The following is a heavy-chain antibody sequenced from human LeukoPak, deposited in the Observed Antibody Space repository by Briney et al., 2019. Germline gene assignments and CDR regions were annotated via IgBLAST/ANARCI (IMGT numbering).Heavy chain of an antibody. CDR1: GYTFTSYG. V-gene: IGHV1-18*01. CDR2: ISAYNGNT. Sequence: ASVKVSCKASGYTFTSYGISWVRQAPGQGLEWMGWISAYNGNTNYAQKLQGRVTMTTDTSTSTAYMEVRSLRSDDTAVYYCARVPGFVLMVYDSSTNWFDPWGEGTLVTVSS. J-gene: IGHJ5*02. D-gene: IGHD2-8*01. CDR3: ARVPGFVLMVYDSSTNWFDP.